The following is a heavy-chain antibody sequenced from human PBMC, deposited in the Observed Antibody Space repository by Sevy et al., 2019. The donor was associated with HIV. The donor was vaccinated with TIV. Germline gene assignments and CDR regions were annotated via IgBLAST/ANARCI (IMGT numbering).Heavy chain of an antibody. D-gene: IGHD2-2*02. V-gene: IGHV1-69*13. CDR2: IIPIFGTA. CDR3: ARDRRSDIVVVPAAIFASYYYHGMDV. Sequence: ASVKVSCKASGGTFSSYAISWVRQAPGQGLEWMGGIIPIFGTANYAQKFQGRVTITADESTSTAYMELSSLRSEDTAVYYCARDRRSDIVVVPAAIFASYYYHGMDVWGQGTTVTVSS. CDR1: GGTFSSYA. J-gene: IGHJ6*02.